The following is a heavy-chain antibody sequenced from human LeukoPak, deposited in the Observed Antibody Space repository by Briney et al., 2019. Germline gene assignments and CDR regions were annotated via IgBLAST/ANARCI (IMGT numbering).Heavy chain of an antibody. D-gene: IGHD6-19*01. Sequence: ASVKVSCKASGYTFTGYCIHWVRQAPGQWLEWMGWITPHNGGTNYAQKFQGRVTMTRDTSTSTAYMELRSLRSDDTAVYYCAISRVGAVAGTGDFDYWGQGTLVTVSS. CDR3: AISRVGAVAGTGDFDY. CDR2: ITPHNGGT. CDR1: GYTFTGYC. V-gene: IGHV1-2*02. J-gene: IGHJ4*02.